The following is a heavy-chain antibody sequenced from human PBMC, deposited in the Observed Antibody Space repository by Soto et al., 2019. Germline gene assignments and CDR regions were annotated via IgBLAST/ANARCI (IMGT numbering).Heavy chain of an antibody. CDR3: ARELDYAAYPKGGGDYYYGTDV. Sequence: SETLSLTCTVSGASISSSSFYWAWIHQPPGKGLEWIGCVYYSGSTFYNPSLKSRVTITMDTSKNQFSLKLTSVTAADTGVFYCARELDYAAYPKGGGDYYYGTDVWGRGTTVTVSS. CDR1: GASISSSSFY. CDR2: VYYSGST. V-gene: IGHV4-39*02. J-gene: IGHJ6*02. D-gene: IGHD4-17*01.